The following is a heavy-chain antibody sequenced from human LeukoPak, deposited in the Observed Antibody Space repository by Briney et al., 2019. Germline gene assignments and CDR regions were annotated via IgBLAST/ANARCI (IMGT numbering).Heavy chain of an antibody. CDR3: ASVGYCSSTSCYSAY. V-gene: IGHV3-21*01. Sequence: PGGSLRLSCAASGFTFSNYSMNWVRQAPGKGLEWVSSISSSSSYIYYADSVKGRFTISRDNAKNSLYLQMNSLRAEDTAVYYCASVGYCSSTSCYSAYWGQGTLVTVSS. J-gene: IGHJ4*02. CDR2: ISSSSSYI. CDR1: GFTFSNYS. D-gene: IGHD2-2*03.